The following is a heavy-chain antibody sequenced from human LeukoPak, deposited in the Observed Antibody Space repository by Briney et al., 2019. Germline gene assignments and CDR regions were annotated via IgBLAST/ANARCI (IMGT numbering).Heavy chain of an antibody. CDR2: ISGSGGST. Sequence: GGSLRLSCAASGFTFSSYAMSWVRQAPGKGLELVSAISGSGGSTYYADSVKGRFTISRDNSKNTLYLQMNSMRAEDTDVYYCATEGGIAAARVDFGYWGQGTLVTVSS. D-gene: IGHD6-13*01. V-gene: IGHV3-23*01. J-gene: IGHJ4*02. CDR3: ATEGGIAAARVDFGY. CDR1: GFTFSSYA.